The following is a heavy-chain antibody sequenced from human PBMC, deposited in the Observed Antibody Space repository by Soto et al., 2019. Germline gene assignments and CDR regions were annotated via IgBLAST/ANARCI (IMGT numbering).Heavy chain of an antibody. V-gene: IGHV4-30-4*01. D-gene: IGHD6-13*01. CDR2: IYYSGST. J-gene: IGHJ2*01. CDR1: GGSISSGDYY. CDR3: ARDGIAAAAYWYFDL. Sequence: QVQLQESGPGLVKPSQTLSLTCTVSGGSISSGDYYWSWIRQPPGKGLEWIGYIYYSGSTYYNPSLKSRVTISVDTSKNQFSLKLSSVTAADTAVYYCARDGIAAAAYWYFDLWGRGTLVTVSS.